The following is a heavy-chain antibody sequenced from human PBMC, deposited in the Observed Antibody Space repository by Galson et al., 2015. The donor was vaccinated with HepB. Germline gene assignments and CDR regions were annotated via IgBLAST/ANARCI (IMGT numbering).Heavy chain of an antibody. CDR3: ARDLQEYGDYVACRH. V-gene: IGHV3-33*08. CDR2: IWYDESNK. D-gene: IGHD2-21*02. CDR1: KFSFGNYV. Sequence: SLRLSCAASKFSFGNYVMHWVRQAPGKGLEWVAVIWYDESNKFYADSVKGRFSISRDNSKNTLYLQMNSLRAEDTAVYYCARDLQEYGDYVACRHWGQGTLVTVSS. J-gene: IGHJ4*02.